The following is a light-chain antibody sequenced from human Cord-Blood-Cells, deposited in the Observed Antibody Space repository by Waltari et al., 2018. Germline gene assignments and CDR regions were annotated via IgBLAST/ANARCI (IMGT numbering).Light chain of an antibody. V-gene: IGKV1-33*01. Sequence: IQMTQSPSSLSASVGDRVTITCQASQDISNYLNWYQQNTGKAPKLLIYDASNLETGVPSRFSGSGSGTDVTFTISSLQPEDIATYYCQQYDNLPLTFGPGTKVDIK. CDR3: QQYDNLPLT. CDR2: DAS. CDR1: QDISNY. J-gene: IGKJ3*01.